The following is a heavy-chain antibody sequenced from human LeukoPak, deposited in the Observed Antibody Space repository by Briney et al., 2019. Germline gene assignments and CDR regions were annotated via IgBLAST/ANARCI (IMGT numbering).Heavy chain of an antibody. D-gene: IGHD3-16*01. V-gene: IGHV3-7*03. CDR2: INQDGSEK. J-gene: IGHJ4*02. Sequence: PGGSLRLSCAASGFPFSSHWLSWFRQSPGKGLEWVAHINQDGSEKYYVDSVKGRFTISRDNAKNSLYLQMNSLRAEDTALYYCAKARYDRVFDYWGQGTLVTVSS. CDR3: AKARYDRVFDY. CDR1: GFPFSSHW.